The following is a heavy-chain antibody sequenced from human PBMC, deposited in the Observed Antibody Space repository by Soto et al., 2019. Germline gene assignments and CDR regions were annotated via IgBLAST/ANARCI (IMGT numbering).Heavy chain of an antibody. CDR1: GGSISSGGYY. CDR3: ARSYYDSSGKGYFDY. Sequence: QVQLQESGPGLVKPSQTLSLTCTVSGGSISSGGYYWSWIRQHPGKGLEWLGYIYYSGSTYYNPSLKSRVTISVDTAKNQFSLKLSSVTAADTAVYYCARSYYDSSGKGYFDYWGQGTLVTVSS. J-gene: IGHJ4*02. V-gene: IGHV4-31*03. CDR2: IYYSGST. D-gene: IGHD3-22*01.